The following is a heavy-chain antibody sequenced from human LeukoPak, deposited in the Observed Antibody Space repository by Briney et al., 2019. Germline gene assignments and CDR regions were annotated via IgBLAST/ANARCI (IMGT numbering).Heavy chain of an antibody. Sequence: SETLSLTCAVYGGSFSGDYRSWIRQPPGKGLEWIGEINHSGSTNYNPSLKSRVTISIDTSKNRFSLKLSSVTAADTAVYYCARACPVGDWFDPWGQGTLVTVSS. J-gene: IGHJ5*02. V-gene: IGHV4-34*01. CDR3: ARACPVGDWFDP. CDR1: GGSFSGDY. CDR2: INHSGST.